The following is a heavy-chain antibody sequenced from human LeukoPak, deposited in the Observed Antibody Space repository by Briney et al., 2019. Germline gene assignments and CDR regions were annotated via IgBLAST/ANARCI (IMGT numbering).Heavy chain of an antibody. CDR2: INPNSGGT. J-gene: IGHJ6*03. Sequence: ASVKVSCKASGYTFTGYYMHWVRQAPGQGLEWMGWINPNSGGTNYAQKFQGRVTMTRDTSISTAYMELSRLRSDDAAVYYCARGVAGVYFYYYMDVWGKGTTVTVSS. CDR1: GYTFTGYY. V-gene: IGHV1-2*02. D-gene: IGHD1-14*01. CDR3: ARGVAGVYFYYYMDV.